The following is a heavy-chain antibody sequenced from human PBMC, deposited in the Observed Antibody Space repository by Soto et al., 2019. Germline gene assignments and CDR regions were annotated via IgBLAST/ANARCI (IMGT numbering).Heavy chain of an antibody. CDR3: ARGVRSSSSLGGY. V-gene: IGHV3-21*01. D-gene: IGHD6-6*01. J-gene: IGHJ4*02. CDR2: ISSSSSYI. Sequence: GGSLRLSCAASGFTFSSYSMNWVSQAPGKGLEWVSSISSSSSYIYYADSVKGRFTISRDIAKNSLYLERNSLRAEDTAVYYCARGVRSSSSLGGYWGQGTLVTVSS. CDR1: GFTFSSYS.